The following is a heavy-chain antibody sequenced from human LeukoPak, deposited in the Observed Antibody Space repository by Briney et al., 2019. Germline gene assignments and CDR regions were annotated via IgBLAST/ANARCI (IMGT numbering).Heavy chain of an antibody. CDR3: ARLYDSSGYSSRVY. CDR1: GGSISSGGYY. V-gene: IGHV4-39*01. Sequence: SETLSLTCTVSGGSISSGGYYWSWIRQHLGKGLEWIGYIYYSGSTYYNPSLKSRVTISVDTSKNQFSLKLSSVTAADTAVYYCARLYDSSGYSSRVYWGQGTLVTVSS. J-gene: IGHJ4*02. D-gene: IGHD3-22*01. CDR2: IYYSGST.